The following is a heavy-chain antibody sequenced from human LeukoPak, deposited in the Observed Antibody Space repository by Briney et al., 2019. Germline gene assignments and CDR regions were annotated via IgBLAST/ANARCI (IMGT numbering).Heavy chain of an antibody. CDR2: ISTTGGST. CDR1: GFSFNNYA. D-gene: IGHD2-8*01. CDR3: AKDTSIGKYCTNGVCSPFDY. V-gene: IGHV3-23*01. Sequence: GGSLRLSCAASGFSFNNYAMSWVRQAPGKGLEWVSAISTTGGSTYYADSVKGRFTVSRDNSKNTLSLQMISLRPEDTAVYYCAKDTSIGKYCTNGVCSPFDYWGQGTLVTVSS. J-gene: IGHJ4*02.